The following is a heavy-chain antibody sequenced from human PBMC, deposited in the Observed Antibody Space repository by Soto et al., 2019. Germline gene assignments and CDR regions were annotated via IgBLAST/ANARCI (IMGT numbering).Heavy chain of an antibody. CDR3: AGEVEERYYYDSSGYYGKWFDP. Sequence: SETLSLTCTVSGGSISSYYCSWIRQPPWKGLEWIGYIYYSGSTNYNPSLKSRVTISVDTSKNQFSLKLSSVTAADTAVYYCAGEVEERYYYDSSGYYGKWFDPCGQGTLVTFSS. V-gene: IGHV4-59*01. CDR2: IYYSGST. D-gene: IGHD3-22*01. CDR1: GGSISSYY. J-gene: IGHJ5*02.